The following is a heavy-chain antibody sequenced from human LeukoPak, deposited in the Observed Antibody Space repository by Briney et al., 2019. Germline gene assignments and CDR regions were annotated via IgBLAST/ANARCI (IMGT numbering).Heavy chain of an antibody. Sequence: PSETLSLTCTVSGGYICSYYWSWIRQPAGKGLEWIGRILTSETPSYNPSLESRVTMSVDTSESQFSLKLTSVTAADTAVYYCAREADYGDYLRSYYYIDVWGTGTTVTVSS. CDR2: ILTSETP. D-gene: IGHD4-17*01. V-gene: IGHV4-4*07. J-gene: IGHJ6*03. CDR1: GGYICSYY. CDR3: AREADYGDYLRSYYYIDV.